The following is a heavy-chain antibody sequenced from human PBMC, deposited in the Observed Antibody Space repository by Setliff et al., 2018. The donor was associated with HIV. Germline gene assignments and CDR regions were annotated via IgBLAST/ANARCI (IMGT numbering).Heavy chain of an antibody. CDR2: IYPGDSDT. V-gene: IGHV5-51*01. J-gene: IGHJ6*02. CDR3: ARLLMPRGFSYGSYYYYGMDV. CDR1: GYSFTTYW. D-gene: IGHD5-18*01. Sequence: GESLKISCKGSGYSFTTYWVGWVRQMPGKGLEWMGMIYPGDSDTRYSPSFQGQVTISADKSISTAYLQWSSLKASDTAMYYCARLLMPRGFSYGSYYYYGMDVWGQGTAVTVSS.